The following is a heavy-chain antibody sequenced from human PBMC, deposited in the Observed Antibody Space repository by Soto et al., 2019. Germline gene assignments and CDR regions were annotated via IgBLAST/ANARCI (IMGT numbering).Heavy chain of an antibody. Sequence: SETLSLTCAVYGGSFSGYYWSWIRQPPGKGLEWIGEINHSGSTNYNPSLKSRVTISVDTSKNQFSLKLSSVTAADTAVYYCARGKEAFDIWGQGTMVTVSS. CDR3: ARGKEAFDI. V-gene: IGHV4-34*01. CDR1: GGSFSGYY. CDR2: INHSGST. J-gene: IGHJ3*02.